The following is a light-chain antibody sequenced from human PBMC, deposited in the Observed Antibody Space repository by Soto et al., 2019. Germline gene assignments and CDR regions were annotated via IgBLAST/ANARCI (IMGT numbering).Light chain of an antibody. CDR2: GAS. CDR1: RNVFTK. Sequence: VMTQSPATLSVAPGGRATLACGASRNVFTKVAWYQQKPGQAPRLLIYGASTRATGIPGRFSGGGSGTEFTFTISSLQSEDVAVYYCLQYDDWPWTFGQGTKVEI. J-gene: IGKJ1*01. V-gene: IGKV3-15*01. CDR3: LQYDDWPWT.